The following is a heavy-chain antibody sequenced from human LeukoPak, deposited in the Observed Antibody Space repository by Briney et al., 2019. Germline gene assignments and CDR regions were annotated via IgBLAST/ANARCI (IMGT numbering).Heavy chain of an antibody. CDR2: IRYDGSGK. D-gene: IGHD6-6*01. J-gene: IGHJ4*02. CDR3: AKEEGVWYSSSSVDSFFDY. V-gene: IGHV3-30*02. CDR1: GFTFSSYA. Sequence: PGGSLRLSCAASGFTFSSYAMSWVRQAPGKGLEWVAFIRYDGSGKYYADSVKGRFTISRDNSKNTLYLQMNSLRAEDTAVYYCAKEEGVWYSSSSVDSFFDYWGQGTLVTVSS.